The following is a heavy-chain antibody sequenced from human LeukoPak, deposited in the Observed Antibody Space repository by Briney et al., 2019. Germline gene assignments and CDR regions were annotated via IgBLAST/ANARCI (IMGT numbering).Heavy chain of an antibody. V-gene: IGHV1-2*02. CDR2: INPNSGGT. J-gene: IGHJ4*02. Sequence: GASVMVSCKASGYTFTGYYMHWVRQAPGQGLEWMGWINPNSGGTNYAQKFQGRVTMTRDTSISTAYMELSRLRSDDTAVYYCARDYDYVWGSPYYFDYWGQGTLVTVSS. CDR3: ARDYDYVWGSPYYFDY. CDR1: GYTFTGYY. D-gene: IGHD3-16*01.